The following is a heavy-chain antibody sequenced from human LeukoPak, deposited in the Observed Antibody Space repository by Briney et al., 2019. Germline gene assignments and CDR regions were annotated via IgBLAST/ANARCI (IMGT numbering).Heavy chain of an antibody. D-gene: IGHD6-19*01. Sequence: GASVKVSCKASGYTFTGYYMHWVRQAPGQGLEWMGRINPNSGGTNYAQKFQGRVTMTRDTSISTAYMELSRLRSDDTAVYYCARGSWDSSGWYFVDLPGYNCFDPWGQGTLVTVSS. CDR2: INPNSGGT. CDR3: ARGSWDSSGWYFVDLPGYNCFDP. CDR1: GYTFTGYY. J-gene: IGHJ5*02. V-gene: IGHV1-2*06.